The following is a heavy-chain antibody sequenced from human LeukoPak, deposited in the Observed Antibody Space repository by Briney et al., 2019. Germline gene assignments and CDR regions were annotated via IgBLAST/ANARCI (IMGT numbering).Heavy chain of an antibody. CDR1: GGSISSYY. J-gene: IGHJ3*02. Sequence: SETLSLTCTVSGGSISSYYWSWIRQPPGKGLEWIGEINHSGSTNYNPSLKSRVTISVDTSKNQFSLKLSSVTAADTAVYYCASPGRYCSGGSCDYDAFDIWGQGTMVTVSS. CDR3: ASPGRYCSGGSCDYDAFDI. D-gene: IGHD2-15*01. CDR2: INHSGST. V-gene: IGHV4-34*01.